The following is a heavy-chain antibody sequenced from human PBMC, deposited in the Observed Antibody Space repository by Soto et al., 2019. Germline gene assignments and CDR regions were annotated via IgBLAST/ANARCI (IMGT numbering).Heavy chain of an antibody. CDR3: ARGGDYYYGLDV. V-gene: IGHV1-18*01. D-gene: IGHD3-16*01. J-gene: IGHJ6*02. CDR2: ISAFNGNT. CDR1: GYTFSSYG. Sequence: QVHLVQSGGEVKKPGASVKVSCTASGYTFSSYGISWVRQAPGQGLEWMGWISAFNGNTNSVQRRQGRGALTTDASTSTAYMELRSLRSYDTAVYYCARGGDYYYGLDVWGQGTTVTVSS.